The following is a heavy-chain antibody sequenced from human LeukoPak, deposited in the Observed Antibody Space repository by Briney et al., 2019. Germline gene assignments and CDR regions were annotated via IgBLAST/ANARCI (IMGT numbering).Heavy chain of an antibody. V-gene: IGHV3-72*01. CDR3: ASIRGTFGY. J-gene: IGHJ4*02. CDR2: TRNKANSYIT. D-gene: IGHD1-26*01. Sequence: GGSLRLSCAASGFTFNDHFLDWVRQAPGKGLEWVGRTRNKANSYITEYATSVAGRFTISRDDSKNSLYLQMSSLKTDDTAMYYCASIRGTFGYWGQGTLVTVSS. CDR1: GFTFNDHF.